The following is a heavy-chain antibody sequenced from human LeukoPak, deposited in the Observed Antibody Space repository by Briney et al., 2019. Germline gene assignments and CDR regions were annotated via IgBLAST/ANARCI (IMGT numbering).Heavy chain of an antibody. V-gene: IGHV6-1*01. Sequence: SQTLSLTCAISGVSASTNGAAWNWSRHSPSRGLEWLGRTYYRSKWYNDYAVSVKSRITINPDTSKNQFSLQLNAVTPEDTAVYYCARVVHYYDSSGYYYYYGMDVWGQGTTVTVSS. CDR3: ARVVHYYDSSGYYYYYGMDV. J-gene: IGHJ6*02. CDR1: GVSASTNGAA. CDR2: TYYRSKWYN. D-gene: IGHD3-22*01.